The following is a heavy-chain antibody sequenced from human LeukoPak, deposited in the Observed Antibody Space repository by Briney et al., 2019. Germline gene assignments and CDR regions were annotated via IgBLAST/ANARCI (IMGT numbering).Heavy chain of an antibody. CDR2: MNPNSGNT. J-gene: IGHJ4*02. D-gene: IGHD3-22*01. CDR1: GYTFTSYD. Sequence: GASVKVSCKASGYTFTSYDINWVRQATGQGREWMGWMNPNSGNTGYAQKFQGRVTMTRNTSISTAYIELSSLRSEDTAVYYCARGIRRGSGYPLAYWGQGTLVTVSS. V-gene: IGHV1-8*01. CDR3: ARGIRRGSGYPLAY.